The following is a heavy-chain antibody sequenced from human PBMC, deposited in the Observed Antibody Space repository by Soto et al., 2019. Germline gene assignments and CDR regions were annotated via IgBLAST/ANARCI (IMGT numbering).Heavy chain of an antibody. CDR3: AKDVYPFCGGDCAHAFDI. CDR2: ISGSGGST. J-gene: IGHJ3*02. CDR1: GFTFSSYA. D-gene: IGHD2-21*02. Sequence: GGSLRLSCAASGFTFSSYAMSWVRQAPGKGLEWVSAISGSGGSTYYADSVKGRFTISRDNSKNTLYLQMNSLRAEDTAVYYCAKDVYPFCGGDCAHAFDIWGQGTMVTVSS. V-gene: IGHV3-23*01.